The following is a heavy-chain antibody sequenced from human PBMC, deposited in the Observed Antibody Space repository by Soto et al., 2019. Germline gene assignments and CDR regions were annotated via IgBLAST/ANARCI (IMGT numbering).Heavy chain of an antibody. CDR3: ATSLWFGTQVEL. CDR1: GGYFNDNY. Sequence: QVQLQQWGAGLLKPSETLSLSCAVYGGYFNDNYYTWFRQPPGKGLEWIGEISRSGTTKYIPSLKSRASISFDTSKTQVSLKVTSETAADTAVYYCATSLWFGTQVELWGQGALVTVSS. CDR2: ISRSGTT. D-gene: IGHD3-10*01. V-gene: IGHV4-34*01. J-gene: IGHJ5*02.